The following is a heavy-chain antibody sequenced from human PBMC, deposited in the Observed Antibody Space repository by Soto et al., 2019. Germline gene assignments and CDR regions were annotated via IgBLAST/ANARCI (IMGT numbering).Heavy chain of an antibody. CDR1: GGSISSYY. D-gene: IGHD3-10*02. Sequence: QVQLQESSSGLVKPSETLSLTCTVSGGSISSYYWSWIRQPPGKGLEWIGFIFYSGSTSYNPSLKSRVTISIDTSEYQFSLKLNSVTAADTAVYYCASMIGDPVLSFDSWGQGTRVAVSS. CDR2: IFYSGST. J-gene: IGHJ5*01. V-gene: IGHV4-59*01. CDR3: ASMIGDPVLSFDS.